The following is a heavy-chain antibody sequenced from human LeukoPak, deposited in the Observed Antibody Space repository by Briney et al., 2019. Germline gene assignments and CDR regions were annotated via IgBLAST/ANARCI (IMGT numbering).Heavy chain of an antibody. CDR3: ASVSSTRYYFEF. J-gene: IGHJ4*02. CDR2: ISTSSTYI. CDR1: GFTFNTYS. V-gene: IGHV3-21*01. D-gene: IGHD5/OR15-5a*01. Sequence: GGSLRLSCAASGFTFNTYSMIWVRQAPGKGLEWVSSISTSSTYIDYADSVKGRFTISRDNAKNSLYLQMNSLRAEDTAVYYCASVSSTRYYFEFWGLGTLVTVSS.